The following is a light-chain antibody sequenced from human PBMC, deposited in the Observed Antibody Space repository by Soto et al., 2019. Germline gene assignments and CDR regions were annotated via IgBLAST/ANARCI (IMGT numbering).Light chain of an antibody. Sequence: EIVLTQSPGTLSFSPGERATLSCRASQSVSSSYLAWYQQKPGQAPRLLIYGASTRATSFPARFSGSGSGTDFTLTISSLQCEDFAVYYCQQYNNWPWTFGQGTKVDIK. CDR2: GAS. V-gene: IGKV3-15*01. CDR3: QQYNNWPWT. J-gene: IGKJ1*01. CDR1: QSVSSSY.